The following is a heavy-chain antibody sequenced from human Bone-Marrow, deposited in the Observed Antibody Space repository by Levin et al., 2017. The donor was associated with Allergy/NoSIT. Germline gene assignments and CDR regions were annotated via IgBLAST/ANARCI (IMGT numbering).Heavy chain of an antibody. CDR3: ARVRPTGWSFDS. V-gene: IGHV1-2*02. D-gene: IGHD6-19*01. CDR2: IKPSSGGT. Sequence: ASVKVSCKASGYTFTGYYIHWVRQAPGQGLEWMGWIKPSSGGTDYSQKFQGRVTMTRDTSITTAYMGLRTLRSDDTAVYYCARVRPTGWSFDSWGQGTLVTVSS. J-gene: IGHJ4*02. CDR1: GYTFTGYY.